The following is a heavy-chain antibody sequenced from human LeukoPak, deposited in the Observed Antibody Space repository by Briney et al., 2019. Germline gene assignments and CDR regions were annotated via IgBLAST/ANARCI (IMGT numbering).Heavy chain of an antibody. CDR1: GFTFSSYA. CDR3: ATPLPIVATINRFRVPNWYGMDV. D-gene: IGHD5-12*01. V-gene: IGHV3-23*01. CDR2: ISGSGGST. J-gene: IGHJ6*02. Sequence: GGSLRLSCAASGFTFSSYAMSWVRQAPGKGLEWVSAISGSGGSTYYADSVKGRFTISRDNSKNTLYLQMNSLRAEDTAVYYCATPLPIVATINRFRVPNWYGMDVWGQGTTVTVSS.